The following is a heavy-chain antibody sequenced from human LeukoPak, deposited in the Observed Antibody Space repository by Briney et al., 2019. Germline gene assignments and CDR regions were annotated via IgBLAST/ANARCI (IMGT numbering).Heavy chain of an antibody. V-gene: IGHV4-34*01. CDR1: GGSFSDYY. D-gene: IGHD3-22*01. J-gene: IGHJ4*02. Sequence: SETLSLTCAVYGGSFSDYYWSWIRQPPGKGLEWIGEINHSGSTNYNPSLKSRVTISVDTSKNQFSLKLSSVTAADTAVYYCARDRYDSSGYYYYDYWGQGTLVTVSS. CDR2: INHSGST. CDR3: ARDRYDSSGYYYYDY.